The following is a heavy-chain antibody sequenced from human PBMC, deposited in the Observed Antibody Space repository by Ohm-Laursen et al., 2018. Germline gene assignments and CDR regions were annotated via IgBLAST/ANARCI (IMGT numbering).Heavy chain of an antibody. CDR2: ICGSGGST. Sequence: SLRLSCSASGFTFSSYAMSWVRQAPGKGLEWASAICGSGGSTYYADSVKGRFTISRDNSKNTLYLQMNSLRAEDTAVYYCAKGRSGHPRGVGAFDIWGQGTMVTVSS. CDR3: AKGRSGHPRGVGAFDI. V-gene: IGHV3-23*01. J-gene: IGHJ3*02. D-gene: IGHD3-16*01. CDR1: GFTFSSYA.